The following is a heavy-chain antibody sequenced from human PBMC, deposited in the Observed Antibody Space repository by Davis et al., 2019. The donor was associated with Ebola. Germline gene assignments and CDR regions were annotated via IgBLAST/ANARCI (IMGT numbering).Heavy chain of an antibody. CDR3: ARVRRLLTSNWFDP. D-gene: IGHD3-22*01. V-gene: IGHV4-61*05. J-gene: IGHJ5*02. CDR1: GGSIISSSSY. Sequence: SETLSLTCTVSGGSIISSSSYWGWIRQPPRKGLEWIGYIYYSGSTNYNPSLKSRVTISVDTSKNQFSLKLSSVTAADTAVYYCARVRRLLTSNWFDPWGQGTLVTVSS. CDR2: IYYSGST.